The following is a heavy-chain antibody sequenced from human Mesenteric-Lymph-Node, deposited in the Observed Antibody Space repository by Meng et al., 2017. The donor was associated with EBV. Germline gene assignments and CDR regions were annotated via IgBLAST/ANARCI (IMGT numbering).Heavy chain of an antibody. Sequence: DVQLVESGVGLVQPGXXLSLSCVGSGFTSSSYAMSWVRQAPGKGLEWVSTISGSGDLTYYADSVKGRFTISRDNSKNTMYLQMSTLRAEDTAVYYCAKGIIVEDWGQGTLVTVSS. CDR3: AKGIIVED. CDR1: GFTSSSYA. D-gene: IGHD2/OR15-2a*01. CDR2: ISGSGDLT. V-gene: IGHV3-23*04. J-gene: IGHJ4*02.